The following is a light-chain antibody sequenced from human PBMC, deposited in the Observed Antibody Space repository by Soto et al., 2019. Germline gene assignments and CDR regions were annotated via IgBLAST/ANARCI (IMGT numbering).Light chain of an antibody. V-gene: IGKV1-5*03. Sequence: DIQMTQSPSTLSASVGDRVSITCRASQSISRQLAWYQQKPGKAPNLLIYQASNLETGVPSRFTGSGSGTEFTLTISSLQPDDLATYYCLQYHSYWTCGQGIKVEVK. CDR1: QSISRQ. J-gene: IGKJ1*01. CDR3: LQYHSYWT. CDR2: QAS.